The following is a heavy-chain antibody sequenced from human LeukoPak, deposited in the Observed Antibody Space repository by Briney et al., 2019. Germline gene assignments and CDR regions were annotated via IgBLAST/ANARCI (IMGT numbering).Heavy chain of an antibody. CDR1: GFTFSSYS. CDR3: ARGAGPGYCSGGSCYSYYYMDV. D-gene: IGHD2-15*01. V-gene: IGHV3-21*01. CDR2: ISSSSSYI. Sequence: GGSLRLSCAASGFTFSSYSMNWVRQAPGKGLEWVSSISSSSSYIYYADSVKGRFTISRDNAKNSLYLQMNSLRAEDTAVYYCARGAGPGYCSGGSCYSYYYMDVWGKGTTVTVSS. J-gene: IGHJ6*03.